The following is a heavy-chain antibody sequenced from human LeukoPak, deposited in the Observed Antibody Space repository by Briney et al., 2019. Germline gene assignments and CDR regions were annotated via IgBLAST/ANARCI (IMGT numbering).Heavy chain of an antibody. D-gene: IGHD6-13*01. CDR3: ARGRPGIAAAGTWYPFDY. V-gene: IGHV4-34*01. CDR2: INHSGST. J-gene: IGHJ4*02. Sequence: SETLSLTCAVYGGSFSGYYWSWIRQPPGKGLEWIGEINHSGSTNYNPSLKCRVTISVDTSKNQFSLKLSSVTAADTAVYYCARGRPGIAAAGTWYPFDYWGQGTLVTVSS. CDR1: GGSFSGYY.